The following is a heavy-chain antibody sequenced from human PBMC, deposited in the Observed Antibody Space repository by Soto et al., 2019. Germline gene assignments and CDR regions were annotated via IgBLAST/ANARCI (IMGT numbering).Heavy chain of an antibody. Sequence: ASVKVSCKASGYTFAYYFVHWVRQAPGQGLEWMGVINPTGGPTSYAQKFQGRVSMTRDTSTSTVYMELSTLRYEDTAIYYCARAEELATIRFEHWGQGTLVTVSS. J-gene: IGHJ4*02. CDR1: GYTFAYYF. CDR3: ARAEELATIRFEH. D-gene: IGHD3-10*01. CDR2: INPTGGPT. V-gene: IGHV1-46*01.